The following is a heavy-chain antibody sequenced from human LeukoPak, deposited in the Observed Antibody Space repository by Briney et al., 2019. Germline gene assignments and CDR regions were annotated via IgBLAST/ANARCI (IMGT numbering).Heavy chain of an antibody. CDR1: GFTFSSYG. D-gene: IGHD2-15*01. Sequence: GGSLRLSCAASGFTFSSYGMHWVRQAPGKGLEWVAVIWYDGSNKYYADSVKGRFTISRDNSKNTLYLQMNSLRAEDTAVYYCARDRLRWSLAEYFQHWGQGTLVTVSS. CDR3: ARDRLRWSLAEYFQH. J-gene: IGHJ1*01. CDR2: IWYDGSNK. V-gene: IGHV3-33*01.